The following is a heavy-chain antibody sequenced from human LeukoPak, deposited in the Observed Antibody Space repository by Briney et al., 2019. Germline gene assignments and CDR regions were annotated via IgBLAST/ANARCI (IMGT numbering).Heavy chain of an antibody. CDR3: ARDPAAGYGHFDY. CDR1: GFTFDDYG. Sequence: GGSLRLSCAASGFTFDDYGMSWVRQAPGKGLEWVSSIKWNGGSTGYADSVKGRFTISRDNAKNSLYLQMNSLRAEDTAVFYCARDPAAGYGHFDYWGQGTLVTVSS. D-gene: IGHD6-13*01. CDR2: IKWNGGST. J-gene: IGHJ4*02. V-gene: IGHV3-20*04.